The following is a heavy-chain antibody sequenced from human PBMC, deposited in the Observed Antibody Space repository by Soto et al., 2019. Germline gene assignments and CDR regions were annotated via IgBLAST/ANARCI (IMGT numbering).Heavy chain of an antibody. V-gene: IGHV3-23*01. CDR3: AKVSRYSGGYYGDMIYY. CDR2: IGGSGGST. J-gene: IGHJ4*02. D-gene: IGHD3-22*01. Sequence: EVQLLESGGGLVQPGGSLRLSCAASGFTFSSYAMSWVRQAPGKGLEWVSVIGGSGGSTYYADSVKGRFTVSRDNSKKTMSLQMNSLRAEDTAVYYCAKVSRYSGGYYGDMIYYWCQGPLVTVSS. CDR1: GFTFSSYA.